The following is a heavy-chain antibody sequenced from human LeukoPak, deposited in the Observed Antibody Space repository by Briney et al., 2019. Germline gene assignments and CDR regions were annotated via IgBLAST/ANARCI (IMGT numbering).Heavy chain of an antibody. D-gene: IGHD1-26*01. Sequence: GGSLRLSCSASGFTFSSYWMSWVRQAPGKGLEWVANIKQDGSEKYYVDSVKGRFTISRDNAKNSLYLQMNSLRAEDTAVYYCARAYRSSGSPEDYWGQGTLVTVSP. CDR3: ARAYRSSGSPEDY. J-gene: IGHJ4*02. CDR2: IKQDGSEK. V-gene: IGHV3-7*01. CDR1: GFTFSSYW.